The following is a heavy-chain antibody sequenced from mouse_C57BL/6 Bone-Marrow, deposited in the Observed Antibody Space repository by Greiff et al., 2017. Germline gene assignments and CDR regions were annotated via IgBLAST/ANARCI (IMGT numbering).Heavy chain of an antibody. Sequence: QVQLQQPGAELVKPGASVKLSCKASGYTFTSYWMHWVKQRPGQGLEWIGMIHPNSGSTNYNEKFKSKATLTVDKSSSTAYMQLISLTSDDSAVYYCARWYYYPYAMDYWGQGTSVTVSS. CDR1: GYTFTSYW. CDR3: ARWYYYPYAMDY. D-gene: IGHD1-1*01. J-gene: IGHJ4*01. CDR2: IHPNSGST. V-gene: IGHV1-64*01.